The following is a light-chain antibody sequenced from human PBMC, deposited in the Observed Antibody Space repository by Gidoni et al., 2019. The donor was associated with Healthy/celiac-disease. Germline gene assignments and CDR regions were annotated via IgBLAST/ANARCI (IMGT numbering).Light chain of an antibody. V-gene: IGKV1-9*01. CDR3: QQLNSYPLT. CDR1: QGISSC. CDR2: AAS. J-gene: IGKJ4*01. Sequence: DIQLTQSPSFLSASVGDRVTITCRASQGISSCLAWYQPKPGKAPKLLIYAASTLQSGVPSSFSGSGSGTEFTLTISSLQPEDFATYYCQQLNSYPLTFXGXTKVEIK.